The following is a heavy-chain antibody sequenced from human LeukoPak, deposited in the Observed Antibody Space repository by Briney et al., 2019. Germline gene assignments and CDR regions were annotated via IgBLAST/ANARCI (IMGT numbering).Heavy chain of an antibody. CDR3: ARDQGNYYDSSGYYGY. CDR1: GYTFTSYY. Sequence: ASVKVSCKASGYTFTSYYMHWVRQAPGQGLEWMGIINPSGGSTSYAQKFQGRVTMTRDMSTSTVYVELSSLRSEDTAVYYCARDQGNYYDSSGYYGYWGQGTLVTVSS. CDR2: INPSGGST. D-gene: IGHD3-22*01. J-gene: IGHJ4*02. V-gene: IGHV1-46*01.